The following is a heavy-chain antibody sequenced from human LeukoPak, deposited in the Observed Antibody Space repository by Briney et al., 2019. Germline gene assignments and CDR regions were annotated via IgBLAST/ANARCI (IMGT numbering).Heavy chain of an antibody. CDR1: GFTFSSYA. Sequence: GSLRLSCAASGFTFSSYAMSWVRQAPGKGLEWVSAISGSGGSTYYADSVKGRFTISRDNSKNTLYLQMNSLRAEDTAVYYCAKDYREQGYYDSSGTVDYWGQGTLVTVSS. V-gene: IGHV3-23*01. J-gene: IGHJ4*02. CDR3: AKDYREQGYYDSSGTVDY. D-gene: IGHD3-22*01. CDR2: ISGSGGST.